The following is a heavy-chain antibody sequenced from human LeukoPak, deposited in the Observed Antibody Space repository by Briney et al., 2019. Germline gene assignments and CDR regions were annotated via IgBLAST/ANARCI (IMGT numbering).Heavy chain of an antibody. D-gene: IGHD4/OR15-4a*01. J-gene: IGHJ4*02. Sequence: GGSLRLSCAASGFTFSNYWMNWFRQAPAKGLEWVANIKHDGSEKYYVDSVKGRFSISRDNAKNSLYLQMNSLRAEDTAVYYCARDDNGGYDYWGQGTPVTVSS. V-gene: IGHV3-7*01. CDR2: IKHDGSEK. CDR3: ARDDNGGYDY. CDR1: GFTFSNYW.